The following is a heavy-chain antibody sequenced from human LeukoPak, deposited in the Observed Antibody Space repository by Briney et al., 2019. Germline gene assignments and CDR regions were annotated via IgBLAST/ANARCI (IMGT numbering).Heavy chain of an antibody. CDR3: AKDASGWLQLDYYFDY. V-gene: IGHV3-23*01. CDR2: ISGSAGST. Sequence: GGSLRLSCAASGFTFSSYAMTWVRQAPGEGLEWVSTISGSAGSTYYADSVKGRFTISRDNSKSMLYLQMSSLRAEDTAVYYCAKDASGWLQLDYYFDYWGQGTLVTVSS. D-gene: IGHD6-19*01. CDR1: GFTFSSYA. J-gene: IGHJ4*02.